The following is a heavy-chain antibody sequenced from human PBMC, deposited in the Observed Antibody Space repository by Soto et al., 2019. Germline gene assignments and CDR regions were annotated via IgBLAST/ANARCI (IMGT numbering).Heavy chain of an antibody. CDR2: ITYDGSNQ. CDR3: ARAPSGSYPEFDY. CDR1: GFIFSSYT. J-gene: IGHJ4*02. D-gene: IGHD1-26*01. Sequence: QVQLVESGGGVVQPGRSLRHSCAASGFIFSSYTMHWVRQAPGKGLEWVGVITYDGSNQYYADSVKGRFTISRDNSRNMLFLQMNSLRPDDTAVYYCARAPSGSYPEFDYWGQGTLVTVSS. V-gene: IGHV3-30-3*01.